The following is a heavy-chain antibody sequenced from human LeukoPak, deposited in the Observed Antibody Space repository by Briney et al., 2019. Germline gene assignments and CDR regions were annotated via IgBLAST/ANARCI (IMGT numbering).Heavy chain of an antibody. CDR2: ISSSSSYI. Sequence: PGCSVRLSCAASGFTFSSYSMNWVRQAPGKGLEWVSSISSSSSYIYYADSVKGRFTISRDNAKNSLYLQMNSLRAEDTAVYYCAKGLRGVGDAFDIWGQGTMVTVFS. J-gene: IGHJ3*02. CDR3: AKGLRGVGDAFDI. CDR1: GFTFSSYS. D-gene: IGHD3-10*01. V-gene: IGHV3-21*01.